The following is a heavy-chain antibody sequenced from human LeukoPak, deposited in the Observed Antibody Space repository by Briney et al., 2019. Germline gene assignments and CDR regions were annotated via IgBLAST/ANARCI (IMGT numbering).Heavy chain of an antibody. CDR2: INHSGST. J-gene: IGHJ4*02. Sequence: SQTLSLTCTVSGGSISSGGYYWSWIRQPPGKGLEWIGEINHSGSTNYNPSLKSRVTISVDTSKNQFSLKLSSVTAADTAVYYCAMGSYYYDSSGYYWKYYFDYWGQGTLVTVSS. CDR1: GGSISSGGYY. D-gene: IGHD3-22*01. V-gene: IGHV4-31*03. CDR3: AMGSYYYDSSGYYWKYYFDY.